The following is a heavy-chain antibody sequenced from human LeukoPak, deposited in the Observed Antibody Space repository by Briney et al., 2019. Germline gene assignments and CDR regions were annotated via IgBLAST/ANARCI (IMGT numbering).Heavy chain of an antibody. CDR1: GYTFTSYG. J-gene: IGHJ4*02. CDR2: ISAYNGRT. V-gene: IGHV1-18*01. CDR3: ARTPHTDHGDYASTDY. Sequence: ASVKVSCKASGYTFTSYGISWVRQAPGQGLEWMGWISAYNGRTYYAQNLQGRVTMTTDTATSTAYMELRSLRSDDTAVYYCARTPHTDHGDYASTDYWGQGTLVTVSS. D-gene: IGHD4-17*01.